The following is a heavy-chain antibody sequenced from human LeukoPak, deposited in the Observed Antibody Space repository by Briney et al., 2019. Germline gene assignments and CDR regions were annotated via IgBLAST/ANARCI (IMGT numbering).Heavy chain of an antibody. D-gene: IGHD3-22*01. Sequence: ASVKVSCKASGGTFSSYAISWVRQAPGQGLEWMGRIIPILGIANYAQKFQGRVTITADKSTSTAYMELSSLRSGDTAVYYCASRRPTSAITMIVVAPVDYYYGMDVWGQGTTVTVSS. J-gene: IGHJ6*02. CDR1: GGTFSSYA. CDR2: IIPILGIA. CDR3: ASRRPTSAITMIVVAPVDYYYGMDV. V-gene: IGHV1-69*04.